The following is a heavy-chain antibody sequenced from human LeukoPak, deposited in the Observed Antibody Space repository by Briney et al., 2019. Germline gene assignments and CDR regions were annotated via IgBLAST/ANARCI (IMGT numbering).Heavy chain of an antibody. V-gene: IGHV4-59*01. CDR2: IYYSGST. D-gene: IGHD2-15*01. J-gene: IGHJ1*01. CDR1: GGSISSDY. CDR3: ARAPGPYCSGGSCYRAEYFQH. Sequence: SETLSLTCTVSGGSISSDYWSWIRQPPGKGLEWIGYIYYSGSTNYNPSLKSRFTISVDTSKNQFSRKLSSVTAADTAVYYRARAPGPYCSGGSCYRAEYFQHWGQGTLVTVSS.